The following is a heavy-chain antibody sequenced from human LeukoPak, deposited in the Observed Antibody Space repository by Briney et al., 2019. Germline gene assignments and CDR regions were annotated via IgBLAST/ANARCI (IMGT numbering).Heavy chain of an antibody. CDR2: IKYDGSEK. J-gene: IGHJ6*02. V-gene: IGHV3-7*04. CDR1: GFTFSRNW. CDR3: ARDGYSNAMDV. Sequence: PGGSLRLSCAASGFTFSRNWMSWVRQAPGKGLEWVSIIKYDGSEKYYVDFVKGRFTISRDNAKNSLYLQMNSLRVEDTAVYYCARDGYSNAMDVWGQGTTVTVSS.